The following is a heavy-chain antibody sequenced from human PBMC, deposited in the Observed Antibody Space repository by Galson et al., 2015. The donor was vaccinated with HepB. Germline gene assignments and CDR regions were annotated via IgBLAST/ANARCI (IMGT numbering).Heavy chain of an antibody. D-gene: IGHD7-27*01. V-gene: IGHV1-8*01. CDR2: MSPNSGYT. CDR3: ARNLPRTVDFDF. Sequence: SVKVSCKASGYTFSTYDINWVRQATGQGLEWLGWMSPNSGYTGYAQEFQDRVTMTRDTSISTAYLELNSLRAEDTAVYYCARNLPRTVDFDFWGQGTLVTVSS. CDR1: GYTFSTYD. J-gene: IGHJ4*02.